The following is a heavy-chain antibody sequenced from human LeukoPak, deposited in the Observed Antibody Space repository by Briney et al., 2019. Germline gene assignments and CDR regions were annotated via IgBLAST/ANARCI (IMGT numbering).Heavy chain of an antibody. CDR2: ISGSGGST. Sequence: PGGSLRLSCAASGFTLSSYAMSWVRQAPGKGLEWVSAISGSGGSTYYADSVKGRFTISRDNSKNTLYLQMNSLRAEDTAVYYCAKSWRVAAAGTGGFGYYFDYWGQGTLVTVSS. D-gene: IGHD6-13*01. CDR3: AKSWRVAAAGTGGFGYYFDY. J-gene: IGHJ4*02. CDR1: GFTLSSYA. V-gene: IGHV3-23*01.